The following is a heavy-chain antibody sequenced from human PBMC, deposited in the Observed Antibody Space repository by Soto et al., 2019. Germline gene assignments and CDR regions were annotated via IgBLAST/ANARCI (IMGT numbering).Heavy chain of an antibody. J-gene: IGHJ6*03. CDR3: ARETTPTYYYFYMDV. D-gene: IGHD4-17*01. CDR2: ISSSSSTI. Sequence: GGYLRFGCAVSGFTLSVQSTRMFRQAPGKGLEWVSYISSSSSTIYYADSVKGRFTISRDSAKNSLYLQMNSLRAEDTAVYYCARETTPTYYYFYMDVWGKGT. CDR1: GFTLSVQS. V-gene: IGHV3-48*01.